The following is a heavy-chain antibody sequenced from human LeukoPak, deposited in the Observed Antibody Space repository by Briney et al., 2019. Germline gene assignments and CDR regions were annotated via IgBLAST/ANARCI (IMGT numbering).Heavy chain of an antibody. J-gene: IGHJ4*02. Sequence: PGGSLRLSCAASGFTFSSYSMNWVRQAPGKGLEWVSSISSSSSYIYYADSVKGRFTISRDNARNSLYLQMNSLRAEDTAVYYCARVVTTAYGYWGQGTLVTVSS. CDR1: GFTFSSYS. V-gene: IGHV3-21*01. CDR3: ARVVTTAYGY. CDR2: ISSSSSYI. D-gene: IGHD4-11*01.